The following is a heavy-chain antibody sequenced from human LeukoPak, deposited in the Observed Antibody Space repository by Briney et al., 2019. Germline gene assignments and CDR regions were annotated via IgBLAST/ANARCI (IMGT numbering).Heavy chain of an antibody. V-gene: IGHV3-30*02. CDR1: GFTFSSYG. Sequence: GGPLRLSCAASGFTFSSYGMHWVRQAPGKGLEWVAFIRYDGSNKYYADSVKGRFTISRDNSKNTLYLQMNSLRAEDTAVYYCAKDAYIVVVPAAMGYWGQGTLVTVSS. CDR3: AKDAYIVVVPAAMGY. CDR2: IRYDGSNK. J-gene: IGHJ4*02. D-gene: IGHD2-2*01.